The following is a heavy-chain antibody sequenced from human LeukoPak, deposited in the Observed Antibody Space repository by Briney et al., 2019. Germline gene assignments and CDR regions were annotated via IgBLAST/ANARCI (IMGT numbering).Heavy chain of an antibody. V-gene: IGHV1-58*01. CDR2: IVVGSGNT. J-gene: IGHJ3*02. Sequence: ASVKVSCKASGFTFTSSAVQWVRQARGQRLEWIGWIVVGSGNTNYAQKFQERVTITRDMSTSTAYMELSSLRSEDTAVYYCAAESTRLDAFDIWGQGTMVTVSS. CDR3: AAESTRLDAFDI. CDR1: GFTFTSSA.